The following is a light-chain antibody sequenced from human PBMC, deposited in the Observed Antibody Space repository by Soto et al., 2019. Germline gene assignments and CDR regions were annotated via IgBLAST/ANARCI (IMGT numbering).Light chain of an antibody. V-gene: IGKV1-5*01. CDR3: QQYNSYSWT. CDR1: QSVSKY. CDR2: DAS. Sequence: DIQMTKSPSSLSASVGDRVTITCRASQSVSKYLNWYQQKPGKAPKLLIYDASSLESGVPSRFSGSGSGTEFTLTISSLQPDDFATYYCQQYNSYSWTFGQGTKVDI. J-gene: IGKJ1*01.